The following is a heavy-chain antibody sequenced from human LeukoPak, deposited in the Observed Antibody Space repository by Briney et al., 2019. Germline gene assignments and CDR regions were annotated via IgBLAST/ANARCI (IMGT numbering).Heavy chain of an antibody. Sequence: SETLSPTCTVSGGSISSYYWSWIRQPPGKGLEWIGYIYYSGSTNYNPSLKSRVTISVDTSKNQFSLKLSSVTAADTAVYYCARSPGIAVAGTVWWFDPWGQGTLVTVSS. D-gene: IGHD6-19*01. J-gene: IGHJ5*02. CDR2: IYYSGST. V-gene: IGHV4-59*01. CDR3: ARSPGIAVAGTVWWFDP. CDR1: GGSISSYY.